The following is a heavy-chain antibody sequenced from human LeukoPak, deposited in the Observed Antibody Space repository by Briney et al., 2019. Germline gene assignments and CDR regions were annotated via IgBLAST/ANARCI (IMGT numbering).Heavy chain of an antibody. D-gene: IGHD2-2*01. Sequence: GATVKVSCTVSGGTFSSYAYCWVWIAHRQGNDWEGGSNPIFGTGNYEQKFQSRVTITADESTSTAYMELSSLRSEDTAVYYCARGQLRPGWFDPGGQGTLVSVPA. V-gene: IGHV1-69*01. CDR3: ARGQLRPGWFDP. J-gene: IGHJ5*02. CDR2: SNPIFGTG. CDR1: GGTFSSYA.